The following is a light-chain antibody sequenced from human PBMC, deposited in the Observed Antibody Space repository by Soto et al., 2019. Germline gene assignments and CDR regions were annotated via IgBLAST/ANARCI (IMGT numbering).Light chain of an antibody. V-gene: IGKV3-20*01. Sequence: EIVLTQSPGTLSLSPGERATLSCRASQYISSSYLAWYQQKPGQAPRLLIYGASNRATGIPDRFSGGGSGTDFTLTIGRLEPEDFAVYSCHLYCYSPWTFGQGTKVEIK. CDR3: HLYCYSPWT. CDR1: QYISSSY. J-gene: IGKJ1*01. CDR2: GAS.